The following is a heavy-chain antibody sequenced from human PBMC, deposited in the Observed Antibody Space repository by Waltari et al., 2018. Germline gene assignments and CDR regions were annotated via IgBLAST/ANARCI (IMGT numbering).Heavy chain of an antibody. CDR1: GYSISSGYY. D-gene: IGHD2-21*02. J-gene: IGHJ1*01. CDR3: ANLAYCGGDCYPGGFQH. CDR2: IYHSGST. Sequence: QVQLQESGPGLVKPSETLSLTCAVSGYSISSGYYWVWIRPPQGKGLEWIGSIYHSGSTYYNPSLKSRVTISVDTSKNQFSLKLSSVTAADTAVYYCANLAYCGGDCYPGGFQHWGQGTLVTVSS. V-gene: IGHV4-38-2*01.